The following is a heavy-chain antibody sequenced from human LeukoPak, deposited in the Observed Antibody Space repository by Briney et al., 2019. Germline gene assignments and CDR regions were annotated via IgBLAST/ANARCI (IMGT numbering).Heavy chain of an antibody. V-gene: IGHV1-18*01. CDR3: AREYSASEH. D-gene: IGHD5-12*01. CDR2: IDPYTGNT. CDR1: GYTFTSYG. J-gene: IGHJ1*01. Sequence: ASVKVSCTASGYTFTSYGISWVRQAPGQGLEWMAWIDPYTGNTHYAQKFQGRITVTRDTSLSTTYMELNWLTSDDTALYYCAREYSASEHWGQGTLVTVSS.